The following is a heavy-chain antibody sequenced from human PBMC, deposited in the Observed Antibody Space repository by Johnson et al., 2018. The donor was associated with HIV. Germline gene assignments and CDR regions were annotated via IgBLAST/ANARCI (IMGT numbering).Heavy chain of an antibody. V-gene: IGHV3-30-3*01. J-gene: IGHJ3*02. D-gene: IGHD4-17*01. CDR2: ISYDGSNK. Sequence: EKLVESGGGVVQPGRSLRLSCAASGFTFSSYAMHWVRQAPGKGLEWVAVISYDGSNKYYADSVKGRFTISRDNSKNTLYLQMNSLRAEDTAVYYCARSMTTVTVAFDIWGQGTMVTVSS. CDR1: GFTFSSYA. CDR3: ARSMTTVTVAFDI.